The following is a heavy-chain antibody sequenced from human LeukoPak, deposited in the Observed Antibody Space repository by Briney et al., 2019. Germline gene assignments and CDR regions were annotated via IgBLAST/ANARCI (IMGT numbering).Heavy chain of an antibody. J-gene: IGHJ4*02. Sequence: GGSLRLSCAASGFTFSSYAVTWVRQAPGKGLEWVSSITANGDRTSYVDSVKGRFTISRDNSKNTLYLQMSSLRAEDTAVYYCATFGVIVRNNYLDYWGQGALVAVSS. D-gene: IGHD3-3*01. V-gene: IGHV3-23*01. CDR2: ITANGDRT. CDR3: ATFGVIVRNNYLDY. CDR1: GFTFSSYA.